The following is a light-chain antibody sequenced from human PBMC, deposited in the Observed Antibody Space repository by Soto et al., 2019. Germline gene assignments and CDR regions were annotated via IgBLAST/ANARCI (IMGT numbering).Light chain of an antibody. CDR3: ETWDSNTHTV. J-gene: IGLJ3*02. V-gene: IGLV4-60*02. Sequence: QLVLTQSSSASASLGSSDKLTCTLSSGHSSYIIAWHQQQPGKAPRYLMKLEGSGSYNKGSGVPDRLSGSSSGADRYLTISNLQFEDEADYYCETWDSNTHTVFGGGTKLTVL. CDR2: LEGSGSY. CDR1: SGHSSYI.